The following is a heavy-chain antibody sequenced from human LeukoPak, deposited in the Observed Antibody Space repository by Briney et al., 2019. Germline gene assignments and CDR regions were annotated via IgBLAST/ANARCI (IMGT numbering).Heavy chain of an antibody. CDR2: IIPIFGTA. J-gene: IGHJ5*02. V-gene: IGHV1-69*05. Sequence: GIIPIFGTANYAQKFQGRVTITTDESTSTAYMELSSLRSEDTAVYYCARDNYAGANWFDPWGQGTLVTVSS. CDR3: ARDNYAGANWFDP. D-gene: IGHD1-7*01.